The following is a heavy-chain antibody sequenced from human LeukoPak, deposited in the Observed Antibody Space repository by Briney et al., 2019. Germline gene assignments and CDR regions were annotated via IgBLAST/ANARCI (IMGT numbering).Heavy chain of an antibody. V-gene: IGHV1-2*02. CDR1: GYTFTGYY. CDR2: INPNSGGT. D-gene: IGHD6-19*01. Sequence: GASVKVSCKASGYTFTGYYMHLVRQAPGQGLEWMGWINPNSGGTNYAQKFQGRVTMTRDTSISTAYMELSRLRSDDTAVYYCAREDSGWYGVVGYWGQGTLVTVSS. CDR3: AREDSGWYGVVGY. J-gene: IGHJ4*02.